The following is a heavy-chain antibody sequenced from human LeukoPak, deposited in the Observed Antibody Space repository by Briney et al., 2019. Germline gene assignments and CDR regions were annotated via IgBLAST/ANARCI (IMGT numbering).Heavy chain of an antibody. D-gene: IGHD3-10*01. Sequence: PGGSLRLSCVGSGFSYGTYWMTWFRQAPGKGLEWVANIKQDGSQKNYVDSVKGRFTISRDNAKNSLYLQMNSLRAEDTAVYYCASLATMVRGVGPSNGFDYWGQGTLVTVSS. J-gene: IGHJ4*02. CDR1: GFSYGTYW. V-gene: IGHV3-7*01. CDR3: ASLATMVRGVGPSNGFDY. CDR2: IKQDGSQK.